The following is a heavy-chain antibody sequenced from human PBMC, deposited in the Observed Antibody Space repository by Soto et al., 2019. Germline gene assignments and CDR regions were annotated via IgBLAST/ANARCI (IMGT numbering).Heavy chain of an antibody. CDR3: CGYCSGGSCPFDY. J-gene: IGHJ4*02. Sequence: GGSLRLSCAASGFTFSSYGMHWVRQAPGKGLEWVAVISYDGSNKYYADSVKGRFTISRDNSKNTLYLQMNSLRAEDTAVYYCCGYCSGGSCPFDYWGQGTLVTVSS. CDR2: ISYDGSNK. D-gene: IGHD2-15*01. CDR1: GFTFSSYG. V-gene: IGHV3-30*03.